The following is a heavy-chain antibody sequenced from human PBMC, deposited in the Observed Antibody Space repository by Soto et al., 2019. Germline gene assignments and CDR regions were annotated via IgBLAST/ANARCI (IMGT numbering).Heavy chain of an antibody. D-gene: IGHD3-22*01. V-gene: IGHV3-23*01. CDR2: ISGSGGST. CDR3: ARDSYYYDSSGYFDY. CDR1: GFTFSSYA. Sequence: PGGSLRLSCAASGFTFSSYAMSWVRQAPGKGLEWVSAISGSGGSTYYADSVKGRFTISRDNSKNTLYLQMSSLRAEDTAVYYCARDSYYYDSSGYFDYWGQGTLVTVSS. J-gene: IGHJ4*02.